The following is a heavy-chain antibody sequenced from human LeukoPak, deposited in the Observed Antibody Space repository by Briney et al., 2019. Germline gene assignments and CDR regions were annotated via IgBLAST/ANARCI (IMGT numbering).Heavy chain of an antibody. V-gene: IGHV3-30*18. CDR2: ISYDGSNK. Sequence: PGRSLRLSCAASGFTFSSYGMHWVRQAPGKGLEWVAVISYDGSNKYYADSVKGRFTISRENSKNTLYLQMNSLRAEDTAVYYCAKDFGCSSTSCYPYFDYWGQGTLVTVSS. J-gene: IGHJ4*02. CDR3: AKDFGCSSTSCYPYFDY. CDR1: GFTFSSYG. D-gene: IGHD2-2*01.